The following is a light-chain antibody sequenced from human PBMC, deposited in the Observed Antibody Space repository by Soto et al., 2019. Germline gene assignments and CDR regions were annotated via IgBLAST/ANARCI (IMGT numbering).Light chain of an antibody. CDR1: QSIVYNSNNRNY. Sequence: DIVMTQSPDSLAVSLGERATINCKSSQSIVYNSNNRNYLAWYQQKPGQPPKLLISWASTRESGVPDRFSGSGSGKHFTLTISSLQAEDVASYYCQQYYNTPYTFGQGTKVEI. J-gene: IGKJ2*01. CDR3: QQYYNTPYT. V-gene: IGKV4-1*01. CDR2: WAS.